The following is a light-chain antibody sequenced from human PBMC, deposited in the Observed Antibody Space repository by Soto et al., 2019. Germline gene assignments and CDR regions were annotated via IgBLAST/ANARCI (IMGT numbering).Light chain of an antibody. Sequence: DIQMTQSPSSLSASVGDRVTITCRASQSISSYLNWYQQKPGKATKLLIYAGSSLQSGVPSRFSGRGSGADFTLTISSLQPEDFATYYCQQTYSIPVTFGQGTKLEIK. CDR3: QQTYSIPVT. J-gene: IGKJ2*01. CDR1: QSISSY. CDR2: AGS. V-gene: IGKV1-39*01.